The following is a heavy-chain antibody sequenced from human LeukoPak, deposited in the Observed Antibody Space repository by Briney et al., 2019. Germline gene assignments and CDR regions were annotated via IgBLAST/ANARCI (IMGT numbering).Heavy chain of an antibody. CDR2: ISYDGSNK. CDR1: GFHFSSYG. Sequence: PGGSLRLSCAASGFHFSSYGMHWVRQAPGKGLEWVAIISYDGSNKYYADSVKGRFTISRDNSKNTLYLQMNSLRAEDTAVYYCANRGYSYGYYFDYWGQGTLVTVSS. CDR3: ANRGYSYGYYFDY. V-gene: IGHV3-30*18. J-gene: IGHJ4*02. D-gene: IGHD5-18*01.